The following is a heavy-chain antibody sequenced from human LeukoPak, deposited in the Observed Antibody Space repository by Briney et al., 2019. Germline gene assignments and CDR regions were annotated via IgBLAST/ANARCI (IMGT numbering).Heavy chain of an antibody. CDR1: GFTFSSYS. J-gene: IGHJ4*02. V-gene: IGHV3-64*01. Sequence: GGSLRLSCAASGFTFSSYSMYWVRQAPGKGLEYVSAISSNGGSTYYANSVKGRFTISRDNSKNTLYLQMGSLRGEDVAVYYCAREVNWRFDYWGQGTLVTVSS. CDR3: AREVNWRFDY. CDR2: ISSNGGST. D-gene: IGHD1-1*01.